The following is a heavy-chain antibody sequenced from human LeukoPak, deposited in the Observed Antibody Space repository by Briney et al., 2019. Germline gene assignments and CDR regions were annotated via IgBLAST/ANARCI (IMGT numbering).Heavy chain of an antibody. CDR1: GFTFDDYA. CDR2: ISWNSGSI. V-gene: IGHV3-9*01. Sequence: GRSLRLSCAASGFTFDDYAMHWVRQAPGKGLEWVSGISWNSGSIGYADSVKGRFTISRDNAKNSLYLQMNSLRAEDTAVYYCARVLGSGYDFWGQGTLVTVSS. J-gene: IGHJ4*02. CDR3: ARVLGSGYDF. D-gene: IGHD5-12*01.